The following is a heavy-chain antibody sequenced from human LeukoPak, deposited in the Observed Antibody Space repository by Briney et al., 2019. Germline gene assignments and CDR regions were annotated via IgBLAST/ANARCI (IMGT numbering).Heavy chain of an antibody. V-gene: IGHV3-9*01. D-gene: IGHD6-19*01. CDR3: ARGYSSATRGSGGGFDI. Sequence: PGGSLRLSCAASGFTFDDYAMHWVRQAPAKALEWVSGISWNSGSIGYADSVKGRFTISRDNAKNSLYLQMNSLRAEDTALYYCARGYSSATRGSGGGFDIWGQGTMVTVSS. CDR1: GFTFDDYA. CDR2: ISWNSGSI. J-gene: IGHJ3*02.